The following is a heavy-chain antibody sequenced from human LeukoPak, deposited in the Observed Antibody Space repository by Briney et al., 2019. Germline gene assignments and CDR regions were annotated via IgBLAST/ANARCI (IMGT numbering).Heavy chain of an antibody. CDR3: ARDSGLRFLEWLSDP. Sequence: ASVKVSCKASVYTFTSYYMHWVRQAPGQGLECVGIINPSGGSTSYAQKFQGRVTMTRDTSTSTVYMELSSLRSEDTAVYYCARDSGLRFLEWLSDPWGQGTLVTVSS. D-gene: IGHD3-3*01. CDR1: VYTFTSYY. CDR2: INPSGGST. J-gene: IGHJ5*02. V-gene: IGHV1-46*03.